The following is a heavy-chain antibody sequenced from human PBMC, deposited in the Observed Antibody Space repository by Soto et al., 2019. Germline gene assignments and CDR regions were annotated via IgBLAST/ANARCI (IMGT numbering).Heavy chain of an antibody. CDR3: VRQSPSHWFDP. J-gene: IGHJ5*02. CDR1: GGSISRSSYY. CDR2: INYSGST. V-gene: IGHV4-39*01. Sequence: ETLSLTCTVSGGSISRSSYYWGWIRQPPGKGLEWIGSINYSGSTYYNPSLKSRVTISVDTSKKQFSVKLSSVTAADTAVYYCVRQSPSHWFDPWGQGTLVTVSS.